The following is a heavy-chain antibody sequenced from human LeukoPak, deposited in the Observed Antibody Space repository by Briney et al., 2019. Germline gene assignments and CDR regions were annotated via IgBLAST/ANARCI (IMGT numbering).Heavy chain of an antibody. Sequence: ASVKVSCKTSGYTFTDYDITWVRQAPGQGLEWMGRVSPYNGNTYYSQRFQDRVTITKETSTGTAYMDLRNLRTDDTAMYYCARNGRVRRVVKDLFEYWGQGTLVAVSS. CDR1: GYTFTDYD. J-gene: IGHJ4*02. V-gene: IGHV1-18*01. D-gene: IGHD3-10*01. CDR3: ARNGRVRRVVKDLFEY. CDR2: VSPYNGNT.